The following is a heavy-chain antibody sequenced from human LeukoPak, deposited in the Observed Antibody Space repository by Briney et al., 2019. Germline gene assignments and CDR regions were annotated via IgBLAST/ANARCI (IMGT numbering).Heavy chain of an antibody. V-gene: IGHV3-66*01. J-gene: IGHJ5*02. D-gene: IGHD1-7*01. Sequence: GGSLRLSCAASEFSVGSNYMTWVRQAPGKGLEWVSLIYSGGSTYYADSVKGRFTISRDNSKNTLYLQVNSLRAEDTAVYYCARDGSGLYNWHFSWFDPWGQGTLVTVSS. CDR3: ARDGSGLYNWHFSWFDP. CDR2: IYSGGST. CDR1: EFSVGSNY.